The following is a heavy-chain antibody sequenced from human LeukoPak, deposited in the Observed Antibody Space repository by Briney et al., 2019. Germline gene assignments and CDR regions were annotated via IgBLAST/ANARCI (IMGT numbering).Heavy chain of an antibody. J-gene: IGHJ5*02. CDR3: ARGDTAMARYNWFDP. V-gene: IGHV1-18*01. CDR2: INPYNGNT. D-gene: IGHD5-18*01. CDR1: GYTFTSYG. Sequence: ASLKVSCMASGYTFTSYGISWVRQAPGQGLEWMGWINPYNGNTNYAQKLQGRVTMTTDTSTSTAYMELRSLRSDDTAVYYCARGDTAMARYNWFDPWGQGTLVTVSS.